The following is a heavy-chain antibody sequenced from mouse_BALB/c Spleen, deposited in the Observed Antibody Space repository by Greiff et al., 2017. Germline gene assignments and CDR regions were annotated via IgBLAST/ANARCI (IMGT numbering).Heavy chain of an antibody. J-gene: IGHJ1*01. CDR3: ARDKYGNFRYFDV. D-gene: IGHD2-10*02. V-gene: IGHV5-4*02. CDR1: GFTFSDYY. Sequence: EVQGVESGGGLVKPGGSLKLSCAASGFTFSDYYMYWVRQTPEKRLEWVATISDGGSYTYYPDSVKGRFTISRDNAKNNLYLQMSSLKSEDTAMYYCARDKYGNFRYFDVWGAGTTVTVSS. CDR2: ISDGGSYT.